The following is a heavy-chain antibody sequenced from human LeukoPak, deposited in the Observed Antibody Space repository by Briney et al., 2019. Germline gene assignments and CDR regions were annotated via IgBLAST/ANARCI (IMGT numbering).Heavy chain of an antibody. D-gene: IGHD6-19*01. CDR3: AKERNLEIAVAGTIFDY. CDR1: GFTVSSNY. J-gene: IGHJ4*02. CDR2: IYSGGDT. V-gene: IGHV3-66*01. Sequence: AGGSLRLSCAASGFTVSSNYMGWVRQAPGKGLEWVSVIYSGGDTYYADSVKSRFTISRDNSKNMIYLEMTSLKAEDTAVYYCAKERNLEIAVAGTIFDYWGQGTLVTVSS.